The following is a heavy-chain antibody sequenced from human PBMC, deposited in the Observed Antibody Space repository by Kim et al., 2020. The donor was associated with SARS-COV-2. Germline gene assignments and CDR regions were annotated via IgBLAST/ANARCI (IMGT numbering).Heavy chain of an antibody. CDR1: GFDFSTYA. CDR3: ASGTYRLGAY. V-gene: IGHV3-23*01. CDR2: ISGNGLNT. D-gene: IGHD3-10*01. Sequence: GGSLRLSCAASGFDFSTYAMSWVRQAPGKGLEWVSGISGNGLNTDYIPSVKGRFTMFRDNSKSTLYLQMTRLRAEDTATYYCASGTYRLGAYWGQGALVTVSS. J-gene: IGHJ4*02.